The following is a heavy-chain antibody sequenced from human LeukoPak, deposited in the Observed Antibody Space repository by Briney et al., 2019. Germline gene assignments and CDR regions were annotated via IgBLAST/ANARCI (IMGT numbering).Heavy chain of an antibody. Sequence: ASVKVSCKASGYTFTSYGISWVRQAPGQGLEWMGWINPNSGGTNYAQKFQGRVTMTRDTSISTAYMELSRLRSDDTAVYYCARDRGSSVWFDPWGQGTLVTVSS. V-gene: IGHV1-2*02. CDR2: INPNSGGT. CDR1: GYTFTSYG. CDR3: ARDRGSSVWFDP. D-gene: IGHD6-19*01. J-gene: IGHJ5*02.